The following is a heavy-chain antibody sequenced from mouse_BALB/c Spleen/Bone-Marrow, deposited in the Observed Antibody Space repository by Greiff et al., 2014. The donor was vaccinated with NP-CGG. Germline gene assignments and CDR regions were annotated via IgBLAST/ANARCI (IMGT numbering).Heavy chain of an antibody. CDR3: ARRGTAYFDY. Sequence: VQLQQSGAELARPGASVKLSCKASGYTFTSYWMQWVKQRPGQGLEWIGAIYPGDGDTRYTQKFKGKATLTADKFSSTAYMQLSSLASEDSAVYYCARRGTAYFDYWGQGTTLTVAS. CDR2: IYPGDGDT. V-gene: IGHV1-87*01. J-gene: IGHJ2*01. CDR1: GYTFTSYW. D-gene: IGHD1-2*01.